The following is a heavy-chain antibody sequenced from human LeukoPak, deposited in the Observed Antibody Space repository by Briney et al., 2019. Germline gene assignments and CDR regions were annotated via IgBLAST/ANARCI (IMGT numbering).Heavy chain of an antibody. J-gene: IGHJ5*02. CDR2: ISAYNSNT. CDR3: ARVYHVLRFLEGSNWFDP. Sequence: GASVKVSCKASGYTFTSYGISWVRQAPGQGLEWMGWISAYNSNTNYAQKLQGRVTMTTDTSTSTAYMELRSLRSDDTAVYYCARVYHVLRFLEGSNWFDPWGQGTLVTVSS. CDR1: GYTFTSYG. D-gene: IGHD3-3*01. V-gene: IGHV1-18*01.